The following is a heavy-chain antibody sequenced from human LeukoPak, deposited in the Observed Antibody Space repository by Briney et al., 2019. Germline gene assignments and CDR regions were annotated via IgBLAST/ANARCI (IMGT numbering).Heavy chain of an antibody. V-gene: IGHV3-23*01. CDR1: GFSFETNA. J-gene: IGHJ4*02. Sequence: GGSLRLSCATSGFSFETNAMSWVRQAPGKGLEWVATIGNTETFYADSVTGRFTISRDNSKNTVNLQTNRLRVEDTAIYYCAKDWIQFNRVFDCFDSWGQGTLVTVSS. CDR2: IGNTET. CDR3: AKDWIQFNRVFDCFDS. D-gene: IGHD5-18*01.